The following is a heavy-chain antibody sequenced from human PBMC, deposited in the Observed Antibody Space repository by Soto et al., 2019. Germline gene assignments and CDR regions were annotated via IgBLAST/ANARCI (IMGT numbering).Heavy chain of an antibody. V-gene: IGHV1-69*06. CDR3: ARGYCSSTSCYPGRYYYYYYGMDV. CDR1: GGTFSSYA. CDR2: IIPIFGTA. J-gene: IGHJ6*02. D-gene: IGHD2-2*01. Sequence: QVQLVQSGAEVKKPGSSVKVSCKASGGTFSSYAISWVRQAPGQGLEWMGGIIPIFGTANYAQKFQGRVTITADKSTSTAYMELSSLRSEDTAVYYCARGYCSSTSCYPGRYYYYYYGMDVWGQGTTVTVSS.